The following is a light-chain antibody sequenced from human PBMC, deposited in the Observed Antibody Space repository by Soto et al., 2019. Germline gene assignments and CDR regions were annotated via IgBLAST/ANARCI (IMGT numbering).Light chain of an antibody. CDR1: RSISSW. CDR3: QQYNSYST. V-gene: IGKV1-5*03. J-gene: IGKJ1*01. Sequence: DIQMTQSPSTLSASVGDRVTITFRASRSISSWLAWYQQKPGKAPKLLIYKASSLESGVPSRFSGSGSGTEFTLTISSLQPDDFATYYCQQYNSYSTFGQGTKVDI. CDR2: KAS.